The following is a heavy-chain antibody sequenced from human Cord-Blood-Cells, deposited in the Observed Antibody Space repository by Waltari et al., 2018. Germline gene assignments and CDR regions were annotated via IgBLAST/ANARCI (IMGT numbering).Heavy chain of an antibody. Sequence: RRRSLRLSCAASGYSFSSYGVHWARQAPGKGLERLAVIWYDGSNKYYADSVKGRFTIYRDNSKNTLYLQMNRLRAEDTAVYYSARVLYSCSFDYWGQGTLVTGSS. CDR3: ARVLYSCSFDY. J-gene: IGHJ4*02. D-gene: IGHD6-6*01. CDR1: GYSFSSYG. CDR2: IWYDGSNK. V-gene: IGHV3-33*01.